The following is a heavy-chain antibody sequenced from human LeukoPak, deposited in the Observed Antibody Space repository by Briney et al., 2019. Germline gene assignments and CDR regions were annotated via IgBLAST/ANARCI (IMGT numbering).Heavy chain of an antibody. CDR3: AKDDHDFWSGGQLDY. V-gene: IGHV3-53*01. CDR2: IYSGGST. J-gene: IGHJ4*02. D-gene: IGHD3-3*01. CDR1: GFTVSSTY. Sequence: PGGSLRLSCAASGFTVSSTYMSWVRQAPGKGVEWVSIIYSGGSTFYADSVKRRFTISRDNSKNTLYLQMNSLRAEDTAVYYCAKDDHDFWSGGQLDYWGQETLVTVSS.